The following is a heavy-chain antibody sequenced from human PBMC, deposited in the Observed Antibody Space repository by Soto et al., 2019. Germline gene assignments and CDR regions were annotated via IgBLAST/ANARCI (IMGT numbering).Heavy chain of an antibody. J-gene: IGHJ4*02. D-gene: IGHD6-19*01. CDR3: AKASNSSGSRKSTHFDY. Sequence: PGGSLRLSCAASGFTFSSYAMSWVRQAPGKGLEWVSAISGSGGSTYYADSVKGRFTISRDNSKNTLYLQMNSLRAEDTAVYYCAKASNSSGSRKSTHFDYWGQATLVTVSS. V-gene: IGHV3-23*01. CDR1: GFTFSSYA. CDR2: ISGSGGST.